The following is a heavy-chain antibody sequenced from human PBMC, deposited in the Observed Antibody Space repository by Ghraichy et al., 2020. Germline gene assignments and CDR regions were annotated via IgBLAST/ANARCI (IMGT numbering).Heavy chain of an antibody. Sequence: GESLNISCAASGFTFSSYGMHWVRQAPGKGLEWVAVISFDESNKYYADSVKGRFTISRDISKNTLYLQMNSLRAEDTAVYYCAKDEGPITMIRGGMDVWGQGTTVTVSS. CDR1: GFTFSSYG. CDR3: AKDEGPITMIRGGMDV. D-gene: IGHD3-10*01. J-gene: IGHJ6*02. CDR2: ISFDESNK. V-gene: IGHV3-30*18.